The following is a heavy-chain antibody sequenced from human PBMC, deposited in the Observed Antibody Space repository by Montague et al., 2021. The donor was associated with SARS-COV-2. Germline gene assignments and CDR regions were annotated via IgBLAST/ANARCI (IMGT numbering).Heavy chain of an antibody. J-gene: IGHJ4*02. CDR2: ISYDGSSK. D-gene: IGHD1-26*01. Sequence: SLRLSCAASGFTFSSYAVHWVRQAPGKGLEWVAVISYDGSSKYYADSVKGRFTISRDNSKNTLYLQMNSLRAEDTAVYYCAKAVRDKGEGFRQCDSWGQGTLVTVSS. CDR3: AKAVRDKGEGFRQCDS. V-gene: IGHV3-30*04. CDR1: GFTFSSYA.